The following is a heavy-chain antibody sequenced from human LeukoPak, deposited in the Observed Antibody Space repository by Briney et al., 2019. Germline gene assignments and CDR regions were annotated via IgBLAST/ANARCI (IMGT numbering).Heavy chain of an antibody. D-gene: IGHD3-16*01. J-gene: IGHJ4*02. CDR1: GFSFSNYG. CDR3: ARSNNGGWGYCDY. CDR2: IWYDGSNK. Sequence: PGGSLRLSCAASGFSFSNYGMHWVRQAPGKGLEWVAVIWYDGSNKYYADSVKGRFTISRDNSKNTLYVQMRSLGAEETAVYYCARSNNGGWGYCDYWGQGSLVTVPS. V-gene: IGHV3-33*01.